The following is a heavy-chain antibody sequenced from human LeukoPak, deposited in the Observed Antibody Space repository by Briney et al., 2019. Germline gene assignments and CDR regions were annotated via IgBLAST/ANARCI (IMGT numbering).Heavy chain of an antibody. J-gene: IGHJ5*02. Sequence: PGGSLRLSCAASGFTFSSYSMNWVRQAPGKGLEWVSSISSSSSYIYHADSVKGRFTISRDNAKNSLYLQMNSLRAEDTAVYYCARDGYYDSIGSGFDPWGQGTLVTVSS. CDR3: ARDGYYDSIGSGFDP. D-gene: IGHD3-22*01. CDR2: ISSSSSYI. CDR1: GFTFSSYS. V-gene: IGHV3-21*01.